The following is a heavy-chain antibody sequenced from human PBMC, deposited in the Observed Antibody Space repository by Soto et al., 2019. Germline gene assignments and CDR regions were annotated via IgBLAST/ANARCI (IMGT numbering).Heavy chain of an antibody. CDR3: ARAVGPFDY. D-gene: IGHD1-26*01. V-gene: IGHV3-33*01. J-gene: IGHJ4*02. Sequence: QVQLVESGGGVVQPGRSLRLSCAASGFTFSTYGMHWVRQAPGTGLEWVAGIWYDGSHNEYAYYVKGQFTISRDNSKTTLYLQMNRLRVEDTGVYYCARAVGPFDYWGQGTLVAVSS. CDR2: IWYDGSHN. CDR1: GFTFSTYG.